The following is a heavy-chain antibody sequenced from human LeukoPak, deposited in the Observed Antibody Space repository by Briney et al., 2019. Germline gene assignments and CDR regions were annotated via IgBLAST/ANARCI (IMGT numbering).Heavy chain of an antibody. V-gene: IGHV4-34*01. J-gene: IGHJ6*03. CDR2: INHSGST. CDR3: AKYYDFWSGYFYMDV. D-gene: IGHD3-3*01. Sequence: SETLSLTCAVYGGSFSGYYWSWIRQPPGKGLEWIGEINHSGSTNYNPSLKSRVTISVDTSKNQFSLKLSSVTAADTAVYYCAKYYDFWSGYFYMDVWGTGTTVTVSS. CDR1: GGSFSGYY.